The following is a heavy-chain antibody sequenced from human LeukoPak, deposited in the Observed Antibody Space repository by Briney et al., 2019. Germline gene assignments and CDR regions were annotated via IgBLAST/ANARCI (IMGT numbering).Heavy chain of an antibody. J-gene: IGHJ4*02. V-gene: IGHV3-11*04. Sequence: GVPQTLSCAASVLPFCDYYMRCLPHAPGRGREGVTYISSSGSTIYYADSVKGRFTISRDNDKNSLYLQMNSLRAEDTAVYYCARVSWGYYDSSGYYYLDYWGQGTLVTVSS. CDR2: ISSSGSTI. D-gene: IGHD3-22*01. CDR1: VLPFCDYY. CDR3: ARVSWGYYDSSGYYYLDY.